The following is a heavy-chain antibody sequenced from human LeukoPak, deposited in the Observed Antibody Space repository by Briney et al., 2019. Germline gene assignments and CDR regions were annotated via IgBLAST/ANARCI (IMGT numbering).Heavy chain of an antibody. J-gene: IGHJ3*02. V-gene: IGHV3-48*02. CDR3: ARVKYYDSSDSFKSPFDI. CDR1: GFTFSNYS. Sequence: QTGGSLRLSCAASGFTFSNYSMNWVRQAPGKGPEWLSYFSSSDTSIFYADSVKGRFIISRDNAKNSLYLQMKRLRDGDTAVYYCARVKYYDSSDSFKSPFDIWGQGTMVTVSS. D-gene: IGHD3-22*01. CDR2: FSSSDTSI.